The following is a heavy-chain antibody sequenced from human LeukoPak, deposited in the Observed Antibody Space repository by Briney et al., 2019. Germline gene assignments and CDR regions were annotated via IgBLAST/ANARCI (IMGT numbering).Heavy chain of an antibody. CDR3: AKAFAGSSGWPGH. D-gene: IGHD6-19*01. CDR2: ISWDGGST. J-gene: IGHJ4*02. CDR1: GFTFDDYA. Sequence: GGSLRPSCAASGFTFDDYAMHWVRQAPGKGLEWVSLISWDGGSTYYADSVKGRFTISRDNSKNSLYLQMNSLRAEDTALYYCAKAFAGSSGWPGHWGQGTLVTVSS. V-gene: IGHV3-43D*03.